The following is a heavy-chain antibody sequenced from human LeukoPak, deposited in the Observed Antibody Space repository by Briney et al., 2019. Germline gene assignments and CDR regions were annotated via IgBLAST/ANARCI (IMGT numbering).Heavy chain of an antibody. CDR3: ARDRIDLLWFGELSKVFDY. CDR2: IKQDGSEK. D-gene: IGHD3-10*01. V-gene: IGHV3-7*01. CDR1: GFTFTSYW. J-gene: IGHJ4*02. Sequence: GGSLRLSCAASGFTFTSYWMSWVRQAPRKGLEWVANIKQDGSEKYYVDSVKGRFTISRDNAKNSLYLQMNSLRAEDTAVYYCARDRIDLLWFGELSKVFDYWGQGTLVTVSS.